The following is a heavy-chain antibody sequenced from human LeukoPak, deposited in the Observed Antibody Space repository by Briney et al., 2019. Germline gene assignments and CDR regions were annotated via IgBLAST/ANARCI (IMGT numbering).Heavy chain of an antibody. D-gene: IGHD6-13*01. CDR3: ARGSSSWYNWFDP. V-gene: IGHV1-69*04. Sequence: SVKVSCKASGYTFTSYGISWVRQAPGQGLEWMGRIIPILGIANYAQKFQGRVTITADKSTSTAYMELSSLRSEDTAVYYCARGSSSWYNWFDPWGQGTLVTVSS. J-gene: IGHJ5*02. CDR1: GYTFTSYG. CDR2: IIPILGIA.